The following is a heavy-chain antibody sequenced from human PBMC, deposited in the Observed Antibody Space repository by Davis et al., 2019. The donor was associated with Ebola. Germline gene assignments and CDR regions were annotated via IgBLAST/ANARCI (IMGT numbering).Heavy chain of an antibody. CDR3: ARDLVRLQHYLFDY. CDR1: GGSISSGGYY. D-gene: IGHD5-24*01. Sequence: MPSETLSLTCTVSGGSISSGGYYWSWIRQHPGKGLEWIGYIYYSGSTYYNPSLKSRVTISVDTSKNQFSLKLSSVTAADTAVYYCARDLVRLQHYLFDYWGQGTLVTVSS. CDR2: IYYSGST. J-gene: IGHJ4*02. V-gene: IGHV4-31*03.